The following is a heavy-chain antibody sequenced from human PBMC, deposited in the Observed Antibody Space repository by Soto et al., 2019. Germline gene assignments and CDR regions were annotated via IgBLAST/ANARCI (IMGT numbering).Heavy chain of an antibody. CDR1: GFTFSSYG. CDR3: AKGGATGYYDSTSRLD. D-gene: IGHD3-22*01. V-gene: IGHV3-30*18. Sequence: GGSLRLSCAASGFTFSSYGMHWVRQAPGKGLEWVAVISYDGSNKYYADSVKGRFTISRDNSKNTLYLQMNSLRAEDTAVYYCAKGGATGYYDSTSRLDWGQGNLVTVSS. J-gene: IGHJ4*02. CDR2: ISYDGSNK.